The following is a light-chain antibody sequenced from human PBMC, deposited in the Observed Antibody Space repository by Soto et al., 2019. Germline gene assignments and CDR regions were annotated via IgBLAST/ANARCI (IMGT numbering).Light chain of an antibody. J-gene: IGKJ1*01. CDR1: QSISIW. CDR3: QQHNSYWT. V-gene: IGKV1-5*03. CDR2: KAS. Sequence: DIQMTQSPSTLSASVGDRVTITCRASQSISIWLAWYQQKPGKAPKLLIYKASTLESGVPSRFSGCGSGTEFTLTISSLQPDDFATYYCQQHNSYWTFGQGTKVEIK.